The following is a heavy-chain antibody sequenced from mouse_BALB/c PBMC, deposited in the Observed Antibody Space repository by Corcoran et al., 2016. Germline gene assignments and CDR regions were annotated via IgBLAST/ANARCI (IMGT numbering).Heavy chain of an antibody. J-gene: IGHJ2*01. D-gene: IGHD1-2*01. CDR3: ATVLRPFDY. CDR1: GDSITSGYY. Sequence: DVQLQESGPGLVKPSQSLSLTCSVTGDSITSGYYWNWIRQFPGNKLEWMGYISYDGSNNYNPSLKNRISITRDTSKNQFFLKLNSVTTEDTGTYYCATVLRPFDYWGQGTTLTVSS. V-gene: IGHV3-6*02. CDR2: ISYDGSN.